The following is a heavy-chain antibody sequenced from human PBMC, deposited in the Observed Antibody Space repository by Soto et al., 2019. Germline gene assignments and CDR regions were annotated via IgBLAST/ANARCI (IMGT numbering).Heavy chain of an antibody. CDR3: VSPLVRVSGRPGDAFDI. J-gene: IGHJ3*02. CDR2: ISSSNTYI. Sequence: GGSLRLSCAASGFTFSTYTMNWVRQAPGKGLEWVSSISSSNTYIYYADSVKGRFSISRDNDDNSLYLQMSSLRPEDTAVYYCVSPLVRVSGRPGDAFDIWGQGTMVTVSS. D-gene: IGHD2-8*01. CDR1: GFTFSTYT. V-gene: IGHV3-21*01.